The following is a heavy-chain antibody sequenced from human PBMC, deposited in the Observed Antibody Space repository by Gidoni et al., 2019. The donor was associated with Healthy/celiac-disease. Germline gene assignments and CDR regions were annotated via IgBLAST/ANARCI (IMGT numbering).Heavy chain of an antibody. Sequence: VQLVESGGRLVPPWGSLRLSCAASGFTFSSYWMSWVREAPGKGLEWVAKIKKDGSEKYYVDSVKGRFTSSRDNDKNSLYLQMNSLRAEDTAVYYCARDQGYFDLWGRGTLVTVSS. CDR1: GFTFSSYW. J-gene: IGHJ2*01. CDR2: IKKDGSEK. V-gene: IGHV3-7*01. CDR3: ARDQGYFDL.